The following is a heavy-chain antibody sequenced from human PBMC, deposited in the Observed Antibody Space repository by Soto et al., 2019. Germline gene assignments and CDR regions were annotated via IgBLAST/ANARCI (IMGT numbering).Heavy chain of an antibody. J-gene: IGHJ4*02. CDR2: ISYDGSNK. V-gene: IGHV3-30*18. Sequence: GGSLRLSCAASGFTFSSYGMHWVRQAPGKGLEWVAVISYDGSNKYYADSVKGRFTISRDNSKNTLYLQMNSLRAEDTAVYYCAKDLPVLRFLEWLLDYWGQGTLVTVSS. D-gene: IGHD3-3*01. CDR3: AKDLPVLRFLEWLLDY. CDR1: GFTFSSYG.